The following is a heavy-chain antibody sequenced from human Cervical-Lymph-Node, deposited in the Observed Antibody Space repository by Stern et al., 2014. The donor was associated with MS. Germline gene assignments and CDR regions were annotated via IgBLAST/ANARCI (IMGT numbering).Heavy chain of an antibody. V-gene: IGHV1-69*06. CDR2: IIPFSGGP. CDR1: GGSFSSYA. J-gene: IGHJ4*02. Sequence: VQLVQSGAEVKQPGSSVRVSCKSSGGSFSSYAFSWVRQAPGQGLECMGGIIPFSGGPTHAQKFQGRVTITADKSTITAYMELSRLTPDDTGVYYCARIPYTASSPWDYWGQGTLVSVSS. CDR3: ARIPYTASSPWDY. D-gene: IGHD6-6*01.